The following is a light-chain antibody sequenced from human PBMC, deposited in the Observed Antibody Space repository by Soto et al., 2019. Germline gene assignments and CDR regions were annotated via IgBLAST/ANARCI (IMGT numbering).Light chain of an antibody. V-gene: IGKV3-15*01. CDR3: QQYHDWPPIT. CDR2: GAF. CDR1: QTVSDD. J-gene: IGKJ3*01. Sequence: EIVMTQSPATLFVSPGERATLSCRASQTVSDDLAWYQQKPGQAPRLLIYGAFTRATDIPARFSGGGSGTEFTLTISSLQSEDSAIYYCQQYHDWPPITFGPGTKVNI.